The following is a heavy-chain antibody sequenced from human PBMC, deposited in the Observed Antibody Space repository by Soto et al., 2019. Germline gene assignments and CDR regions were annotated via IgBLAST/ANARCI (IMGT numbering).Heavy chain of an antibody. CDR3: ATTGGYGTPGDY. CDR1: GGSVSSGDYY. V-gene: IGHV4-31*03. CDR2: ISYTGST. D-gene: IGHD5-12*01. Sequence: QVHLQESGPGLVKPSQTLSLNCTVSGGSVSSGDYYWHWIRQHPGKVLECIGYISYTGSTYYNPSLESRVSISVDTSRTHFSLRLNSVTAADTAVYYCATTGGYGTPGDYWGQGTLVTVSS. J-gene: IGHJ4*02.